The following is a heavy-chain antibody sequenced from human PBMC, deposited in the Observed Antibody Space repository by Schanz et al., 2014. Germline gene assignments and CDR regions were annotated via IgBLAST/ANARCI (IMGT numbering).Heavy chain of an antibody. CDR1: GYTFTTYY. Sequence: QVQLVQSGAEVKKPGASMKVSCKASGYTFTTYYMLWVRQAPGQGLEWMGIINPSGGSTRYGQKFQGRITVTTDTSTSTVYLELSSLRSDDTAVYYCATMWGYCTATACQILEVLDVWGQGTMVTVSS. CDR3: ATMWGYCTATACQILEVLDV. V-gene: IGHV1-46*01. D-gene: IGHD2-8*02. J-gene: IGHJ3*01. CDR2: INPSGGST.